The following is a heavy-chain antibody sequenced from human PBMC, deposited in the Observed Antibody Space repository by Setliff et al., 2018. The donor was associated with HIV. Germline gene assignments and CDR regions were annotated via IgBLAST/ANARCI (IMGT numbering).Heavy chain of an antibody. V-gene: IGHV1-3*01. CDR2: INAGDDNT. CDR3: ARGSCSGCYLSDY. D-gene: IGHD6-19*01. Sequence: ASVKVSCKAFGYTFSTNAIHWVRQAPGQRLEWMGCINAGDDNTRYSEKFRGRVTITRDTSANTAYMELSSLRPEDKAVYYCARGSCSGCYLSDYWGLGTLVTVSS. CDR1: GYTFSTNA. J-gene: IGHJ4*02.